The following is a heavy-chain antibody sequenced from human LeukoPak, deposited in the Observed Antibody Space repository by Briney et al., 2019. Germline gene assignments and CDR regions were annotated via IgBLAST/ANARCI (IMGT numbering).Heavy chain of an antibody. CDR1: GDSFTRYW. Sequence: GESLKISCEGSGDSFTRYWIGWVRQMPGKGLEWMGIIYPGDSDTRYSPSFQGQVTISADKSIRTAYLQWSSLKASDTAMYYCARQYYDSSGFYPYFDYWGQGTQVTVSS. CDR2: IYPGDSDT. V-gene: IGHV5-51*01. J-gene: IGHJ4*02. D-gene: IGHD3-22*01. CDR3: ARQYYDSSGFYPYFDY.